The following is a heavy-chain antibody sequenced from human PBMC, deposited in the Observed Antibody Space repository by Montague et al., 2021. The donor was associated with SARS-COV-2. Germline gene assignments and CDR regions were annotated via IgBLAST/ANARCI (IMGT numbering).Heavy chain of an antibody. J-gene: IGHJ6*02. D-gene: IGHD3-10*01. V-gene: IGHV4-39*01. CDR1: GGSISSSSYY. Sequence: SETLSLTCTVFGGSISSSSYYWGWIRQPPGKGLEWIGSIYYSGSTYYNPSLKSRVTISVDTSKNQFSLQLSSLTAADTAVYYCAGQPVLLWYGELFRGGGMDVWGQGTTVTVSS. CDR3: AGQPVLLWYGELFRGGGMDV. CDR2: IYYSGST.